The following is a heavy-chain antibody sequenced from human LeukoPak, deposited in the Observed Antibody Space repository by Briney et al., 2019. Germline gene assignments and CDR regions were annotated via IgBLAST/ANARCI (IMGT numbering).Heavy chain of an antibody. V-gene: IGHV3-30*04. D-gene: IGHD2-2*01. CDR1: GFTFSGHA. CDR3: ARQDCSPSCYLAY. Sequence: GRSLRLSCAASGFTFSGHAMHWARQTPGKGLEWVAVISYDGRNEYYADSVKGRFTISRDNSKNTLFLQMNSLRAEDTALYHCARQDCSPSCYLAYWGQGTLVTVSS. CDR2: ISYDGRNE. J-gene: IGHJ4*02.